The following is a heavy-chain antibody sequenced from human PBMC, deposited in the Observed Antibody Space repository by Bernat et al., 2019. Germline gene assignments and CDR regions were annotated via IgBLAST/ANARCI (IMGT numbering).Heavy chain of an antibody. V-gene: IGHV4-59*01. D-gene: IGHD4-23*01. CDR3: ASVFGGNSAYWYFDL. J-gene: IGHJ2*01. CDR2: IYYSGST. CDR1: GGSISSYY. Sequence: QVQLQASGPGLVKPSETLSLTCTVSGGSISSYYWSWIRQPPGKGLEWIGYIYYSGSTNYNPSLKSRVTISVDTSNNQFSLKLTSVTAADTAVYYCASVFGGNSAYWYFDLWGRGTLVTVSS.